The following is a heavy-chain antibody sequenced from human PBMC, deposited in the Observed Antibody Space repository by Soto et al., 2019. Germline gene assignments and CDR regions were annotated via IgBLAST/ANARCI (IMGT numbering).Heavy chain of an antibody. CDR1: GFTFSSYA. CDR2: ISGSGGST. D-gene: IGHD3-10*01. CDR3: AKRYYGSESPTYRYYYGADV. V-gene: IGHV3-23*01. Sequence: GGSLRLSCAASGFTFSSYAMSWVRQAPGKGLEWVSGISGSGGSTYYADSVKGRFTISRDNSKNTLSLQMNSLRAEGTAVYYCAKRYYGSESPTYRYYYGADVWGQGTTVTVSS. J-gene: IGHJ6*02.